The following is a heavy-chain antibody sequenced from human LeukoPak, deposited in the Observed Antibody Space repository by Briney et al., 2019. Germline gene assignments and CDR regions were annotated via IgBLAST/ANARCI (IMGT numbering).Heavy chain of an antibody. CDR3: ARFGYFYGGFDY. J-gene: IGHJ4*02. CDR1: GFTFSSYA. V-gene: IGHV3-30-3*01. D-gene: IGHD3-10*01. Sequence: GGSLRLSCAASGFTFSSYAMHWVRQAPGKGLEWVAVISYDGSNKYYADSVKGRFTISRDNSKNTLYLQMNSLRAEDTAVYYCARFGYFYGGFDYWGQGTLVTVSS. CDR2: ISYDGSNK.